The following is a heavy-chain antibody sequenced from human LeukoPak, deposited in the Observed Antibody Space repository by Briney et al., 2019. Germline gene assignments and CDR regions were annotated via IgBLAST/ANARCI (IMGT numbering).Heavy chain of an antibody. Sequence: PSGTLTLTCAVSGGSLSSSNWRSCVRQPPGKGLEWIGEIYHSGRTNYNPSLKSRVTISVDKSQTQFSLKLSSVTAADTAVYYCAGGGIAAAGHSYFDYWGQGTLVTVSS. D-gene: IGHD6-13*01. CDR3: AGGGIAAAGHSYFDY. CDR1: GGSLSSSNW. CDR2: IYHSGRT. V-gene: IGHV4-4*02. J-gene: IGHJ4*02.